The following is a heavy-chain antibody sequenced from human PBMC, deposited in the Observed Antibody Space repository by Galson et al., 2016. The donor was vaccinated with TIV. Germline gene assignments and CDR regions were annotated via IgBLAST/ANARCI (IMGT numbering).Heavy chain of an antibody. V-gene: IGHV1-8*02. Sequence: QSGAEVKKPGASVKVSCKASGYNFNNYGICWVRQAPGQGPEWMGWMNPNSGNTGYAQKFRGRVTMTRNTSVRTAYMELSSLRSEDTAVYYCARSGDYGDYWGQGTLVTVSS. CDR3: ARSGDYGDY. CDR1: GYNFNNYG. J-gene: IGHJ4*02. D-gene: IGHD4-17*01. CDR2: MNPNSGNT.